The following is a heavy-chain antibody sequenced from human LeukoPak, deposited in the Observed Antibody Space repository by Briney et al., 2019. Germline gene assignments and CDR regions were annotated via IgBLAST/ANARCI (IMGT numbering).Heavy chain of an antibody. V-gene: IGHV4-38-2*02. CDR3: ARNIAAAAPYYFDY. J-gene: IGHJ4*02. Sequence: SETLSLTCTVSGYSISSGYYWGWIRQPPGKGLEWIGSIYHSGSTYSNPSLKGRVTISVDTSKNHFSLKLTSVTAADTAVYYCARNIAAAAPYYFDYWGQGTLVTVSS. CDR2: IYHSGST. D-gene: IGHD6-13*01. CDR1: GYSISSGYY.